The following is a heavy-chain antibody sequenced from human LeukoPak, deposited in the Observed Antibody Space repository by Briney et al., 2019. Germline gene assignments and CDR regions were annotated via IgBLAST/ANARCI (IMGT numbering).Heavy chain of an antibody. CDR1: GFTFSDYY. V-gene: IGHV3-11*01. Sequence: GGSLRLSCAASGFTFSDYYMGWIRQAPGKGLEWVSYISSSGSTIYYADSVKGRFTISRDNAKNSLYLQMNSLRAEDTAVYYCARDSIAAAGSEYFQHWGQGTLVTVSS. CDR3: ARDSIAAAGSEYFQH. D-gene: IGHD6-13*01. J-gene: IGHJ1*01. CDR2: ISSSGSTI.